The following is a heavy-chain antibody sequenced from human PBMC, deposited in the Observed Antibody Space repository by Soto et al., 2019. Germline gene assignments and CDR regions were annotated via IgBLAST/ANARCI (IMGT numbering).Heavy chain of an antibody. D-gene: IGHD3-22*01. CDR2: ISFDGSNI. Sequence: PGGSLRLSCVTSGFTFSDYGFHWVRQAPGKGLDWVAMISFDGSNIQYAESVKGRFTISRAPSKNTLDLQMTSLRAEDAAVHNCGSHFADFANYKFYYGMSVWGQGTTVTVSS. V-gene: IGHV3-33*01. J-gene: IGHJ6*02. CDR3: GSHFADFANYKFYYGMSV. CDR1: GFTFSDYG.